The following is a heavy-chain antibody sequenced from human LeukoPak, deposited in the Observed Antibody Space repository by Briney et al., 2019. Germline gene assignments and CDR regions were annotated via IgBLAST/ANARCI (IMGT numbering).Heavy chain of an antibody. CDR3: TRHLTDSSGYYHFDY. CDR2: IRSKANSCAT. Sequence: GGSLRLSCAASGFTFSGSAMHWVRQASGKGLEWVGRIRSKANSCATAYAASVKGRFTISRDDSKNTAYLQMNSLKTEETAVYYCTRHLTDSSGYYHFDYWGQGTLVTVSS. J-gene: IGHJ4*02. V-gene: IGHV3-73*01. CDR1: GFTFSGSA. D-gene: IGHD3-22*01.